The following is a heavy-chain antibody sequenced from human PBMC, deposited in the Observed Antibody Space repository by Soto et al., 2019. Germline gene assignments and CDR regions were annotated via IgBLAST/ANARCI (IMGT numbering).Heavy chain of an antibody. J-gene: IGHJ4*02. D-gene: IGHD3-22*01. Sequence: GASVKVSCKASGGTFSNYAITRVRQAPGQGLEWLGRIIPIFGSANYAQKFQGRVTITADESTTTAYMELSSLRSEDTAVYYCAAESYYESNGTKGRIDWGQGTLVTVSS. CDR1: GGTFSNYA. CDR2: IIPIFGSA. CDR3: AAESYYESNGTKGRID. V-gene: IGHV1-69*13.